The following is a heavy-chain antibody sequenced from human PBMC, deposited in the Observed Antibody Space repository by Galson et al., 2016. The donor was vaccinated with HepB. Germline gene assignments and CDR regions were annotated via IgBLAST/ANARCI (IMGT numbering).Heavy chain of an antibody. CDR2: ISTGGNYR. J-gene: IGHJ5*02. CDR3: VRRALFNWFDP. CDR1: GFTFSDFH. V-gene: IGHV3-11*06. Sequence: SLRLSCAASGFTFSDFHMSWIRQAPGKGLEWVSFISTGGNYRNYADSVKGRFTISRDNAKNSLHLQMNSLRAEDTAVYYCVRRALFNWFDPWGQGTLVTVSS.